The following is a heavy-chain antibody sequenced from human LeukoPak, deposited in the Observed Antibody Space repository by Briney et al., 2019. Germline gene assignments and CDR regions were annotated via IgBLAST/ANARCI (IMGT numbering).Heavy chain of an antibody. V-gene: IGHV3-23*01. CDR3: AKSPRPSAVRDYFDY. CDR2: ISGSGGST. Sequence: GGSLRLSCAASGFTFSSYAMSWVRQAPGKGLEWVSAISGSGGSTYYADSVKGRFTISRDNSKNTLYLLMNSLRAEDTAVYYCAKSPRPSAVRDYFDYWGQGTLVTVSS. CDR1: GFTFSSYA. J-gene: IGHJ4*02. D-gene: IGHD2-2*01.